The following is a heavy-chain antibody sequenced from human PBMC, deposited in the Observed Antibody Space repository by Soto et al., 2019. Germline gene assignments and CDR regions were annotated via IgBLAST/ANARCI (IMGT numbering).Heavy chain of an antibody. V-gene: IGHV1-69*12. CDR3: ARVEAVAGLYNYHGLDV. J-gene: IGHJ6*02. CDR2: IVPIFGTT. CDR1: GGTFSNYA. Sequence: QVQLVQSGAEVKKPGSSVKVSCKVSGGTFSNYAIDWVRLAPGHGLAWMGGIVPIFGTTYYTQKFQGRATIIADDSTTTAYLEMSSRRSEDTAIYYCARVEAVAGLYNYHGLDVWGQGTAVTVSS. D-gene: IGHD6-19*01.